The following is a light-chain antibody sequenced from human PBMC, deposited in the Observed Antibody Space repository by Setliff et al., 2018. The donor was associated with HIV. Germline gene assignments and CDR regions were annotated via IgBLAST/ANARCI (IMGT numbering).Light chain of an antibody. V-gene: IGKV1-8*01. CDR3: QQYYSNPL. CDR1: QGISSS. J-gene: IGKJ4*01. Sequence: AIRMTQSPSSLSASTGGRVTITCRASQGISSSLAWYQQKPGKAPRLLIYAASALQSGVPSRFSGSGSGTDFTLTISCLQSEDFATYYCQQYYSNPLFGGGTKVDIK. CDR2: AAS.